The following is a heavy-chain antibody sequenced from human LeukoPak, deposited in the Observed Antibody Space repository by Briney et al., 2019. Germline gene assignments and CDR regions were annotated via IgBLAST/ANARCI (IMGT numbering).Heavy chain of an antibody. CDR1: GLTVSSNY. CDR2: ISGGGTKT. V-gene: IGHV3-23*01. Sequence: GGSLRLSCAASGLTVSSNYMTWVRQAPGKGLEWLSAISGGGTKTWYPDSVKGRFIISRDNSKNTLFLQMNSLRVEDTAVYYCAKGMLEPTAIAEDWGQGTLVTVSS. D-gene: IGHD1-1*01. J-gene: IGHJ4*02. CDR3: AKGMLEPTAIAED.